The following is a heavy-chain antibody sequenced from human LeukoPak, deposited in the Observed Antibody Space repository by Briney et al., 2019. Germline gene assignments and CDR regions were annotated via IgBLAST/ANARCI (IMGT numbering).Heavy chain of an antibody. CDR1: GFTFSSYW. D-gene: IGHD3-22*01. Sequence: QPGGSLRPSCAASGFTFSSYWMSWVRQAPGKGLEWVANIKQDGSEKYYVDSVKGRFTISRDNSKNTLYLQMNSLRAEDTAVYYCARGPGYYDSSGYCDYWGQGTLVTVSS. J-gene: IGHJ4*02. CDR3: ARGPGYYDSSGYCDY. CDR2: IKQDGSEK. V-gene: IGHV3-7*01.